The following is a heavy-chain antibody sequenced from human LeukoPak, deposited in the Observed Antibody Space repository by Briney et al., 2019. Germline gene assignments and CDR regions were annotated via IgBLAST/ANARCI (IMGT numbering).Heavy chain of an antibody. V-gene: IGHV3-9*01. CDR1: GFTFDDYA. Sequence: PGRSVRLSCAASGFTFDDYAMHWVRQAPGKGLEWVSGISWNSGSIGYADSVKGRFTISRDNAKNSLYLQMNSLRAEDTALYYCAKDIAHYYGSGSYYRAGYFDYWGQGTLVTVSS. J-gene: IGHJ4*02. CDR3: AKDIAHYYGSGSYYRAGYFDY. CDR2: ISWNSGSI. D-gene: IGHD3-10*01.